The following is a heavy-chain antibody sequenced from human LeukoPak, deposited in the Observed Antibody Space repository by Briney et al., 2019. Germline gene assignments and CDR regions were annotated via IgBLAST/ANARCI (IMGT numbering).Heavy chain of an antibody. J-gene: IGHJ4*02. CDR1: GVSIGSNY. D-gene: IGHD6-25*01. V-gene: IGHV4-59*08. Sequence: SETLSLTCTVSGVSIGSNYWSWFRHPPGRGLEWIAYIYHTGSTNYNASLRSRATISVDTSNNQFSLKLASVTAADTAVYYCASRIAAADSFDYWGQGARVTVSS. CDR2: IYHTGST. CDR3: ASRIAAADSFDY.